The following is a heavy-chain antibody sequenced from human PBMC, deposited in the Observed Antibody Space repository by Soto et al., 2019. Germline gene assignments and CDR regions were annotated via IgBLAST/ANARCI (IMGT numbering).Heavy chain of an antibody. CDR2: IYYSGST. CDR1: GGSISSGDYY. CDR3: ARDYITMVRGVYYYYGMDV. D-gene: IGHD3-10*01. Sequence: SETLSLTCTVSGGSISSGDYYWSWIRQPPGKGLEWIGYIYYSGSTYYNPSLKSRVTISVDTSKNQFSLKLSSVTAADTAVYYCARDYITMVRGVYYYYGMDVWGQGTTVT. V-gene: IGHV4-30-4*01. J-gene: IGHJ6*02.